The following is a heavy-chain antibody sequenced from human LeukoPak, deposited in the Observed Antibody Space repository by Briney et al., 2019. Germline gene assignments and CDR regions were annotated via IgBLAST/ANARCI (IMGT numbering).Heavy chain of an antibody. J-gene: IGHJ4*02. CDR2: ITGSGENA. Sequence: GGSLRLSCAASGFTFSRFAMSWVRRAPGKGLESVPAITGSGENAYYADSVKGRFTISRDNSKNTLYLQINSLRAEDTAVYYCAKTYISGWWYYFDSWGQGTLVTVSS. CDR3: AKTYISGWWYYFDS. CDR1: GFTFSRFA. D-gene: IGHD6-19*01. V-gene: IGHV3-23*01.